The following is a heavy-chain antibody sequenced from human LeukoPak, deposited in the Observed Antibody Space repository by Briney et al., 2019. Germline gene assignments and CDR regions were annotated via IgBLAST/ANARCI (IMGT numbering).Heavy chain of an antibody. CDR1: GFTVSNTY. Sequence: GGSLRLSCAAAGFTVSNTYMNWVRQAPGKGVVWVSVIYTAGSTLYADSVKGRFTISRDNSKNTLYLEMNSLRAENTALYSCATGHYRDTPGWGQGALVTV. V-gene: IGHV3-66*01. D-gene: IGHD3-10*01. CDR2: IYTAGST. CDR3: ATGHYRDTPG. J-gene: IGHJ4*02.